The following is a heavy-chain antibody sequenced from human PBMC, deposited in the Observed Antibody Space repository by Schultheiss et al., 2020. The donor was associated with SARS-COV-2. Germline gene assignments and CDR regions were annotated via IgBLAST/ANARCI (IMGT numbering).Heavy chain of an antibody. J-gene: IGHJ6*02. Sequence: SETLSLTCTVSGGSISSGSYYWSWIRQPAGKGLEWIGEINHSGSTNYNPSLKSRVTISVDTSKNQFSLKLSSVTAADTAVYYCARHMGGGYVLPLDYYYYYGMDVWGQGTTVTVSS. CDR2: INHSGST. V-gene: IGHV4-61*09. CDR1: GGSISSGSYY. CDR3: ARHMGGGYVLPLDYYYYYGMDV. D-gene: IGHD5-12*01.